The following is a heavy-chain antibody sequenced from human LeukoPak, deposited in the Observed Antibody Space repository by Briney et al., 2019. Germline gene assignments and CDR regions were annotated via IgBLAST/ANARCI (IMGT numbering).Heavy chain of an antibody. CDR1: GGSISSGSYY. V-gene: IGHV4-61*02. D-gene: IGHD1-7*01. CDR3: ARVTPPCITGTTCGTVDY. J-gene: IGHJ4*02. Sequence: SETLSLTCTVSGGSISSGSYYWSWIRQPAGKGLEWIGRIYTSGSTNYNPSLKSRVTISVDTSKNQFSLKLSSVTAADTAVYYCARVTPPCITGTTCGTVDYWGQGTLVTVSS. CDR2: IYTSGST.